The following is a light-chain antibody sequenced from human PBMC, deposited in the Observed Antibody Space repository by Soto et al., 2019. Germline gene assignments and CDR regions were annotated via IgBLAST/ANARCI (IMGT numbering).Light chain of an antibody. CDR2: GAY. CDR1: QSVISNY. Sequence: EIVLTQSPGTLSLSPGEGATLSCRASQSVISNYLAWYQQKPGQAPRLLIYGAYRRATGIPDRFSGSGSGTDFTLTISRLEPEDFVVYYCQQYGSSPLYSFGQGTKVDIK. V-gene: IGKV3-20*01. CDR3: QQYGSSPLYS. J-gene: IGKJ2*03.